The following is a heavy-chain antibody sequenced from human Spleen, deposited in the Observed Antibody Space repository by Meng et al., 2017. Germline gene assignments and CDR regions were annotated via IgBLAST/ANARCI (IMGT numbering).Heavy chain of an antibody. CDR1: GFTFSNYA. Sequence: EVQLVESGGGLVQPGGSLRLSCVASGFTFSNYAMSWVRQAPGKGLEWVSAISGSGDNTDYADSVKGRFTISRDNSKNTLYLQMNTLRAEDTAVYYCAKIPYASAIDYWGQGTLVTVSS. V-gene: IGHV3-23*04. J-gene: IGHJ4*02. CDR3: AKIPYASAIDY. CDR2: ISGSGDNT. D-gene: IGHD2-15*01.